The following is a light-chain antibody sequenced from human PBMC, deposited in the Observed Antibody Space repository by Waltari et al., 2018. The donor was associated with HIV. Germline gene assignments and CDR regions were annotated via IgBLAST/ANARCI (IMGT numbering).Light chain of an antibody. CDR2: DTS. Sequence: EIVLTQSPVTLSLSPGERATLSCRASRSVTSYSAWYQQKPGQSPRLLIYDTSNRATDIPARFSGSGSGTDFTLTISSLEPEDSAVYYCQQRTNWPPVLIFGGGTKVEIK. V-gene: IGKV3-11*01. CDR3: QQRTNWPPVLI. CDR1: RSVTSY. J-gene: IGKJ4*01.